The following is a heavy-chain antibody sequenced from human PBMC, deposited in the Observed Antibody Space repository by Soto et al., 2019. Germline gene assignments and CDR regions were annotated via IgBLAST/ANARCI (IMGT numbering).Heavy chain of an antibody. D-gene: IGHD3-10*01. V-gene: IGHV3-9*01. CDR1: GFTFDDYA. J-gene: IGHJ4*02. CDR3: AEVAPTVVTRGALDY. Sequence: EVQLVESGGGLVQPGRSLRLSCAASGFTFDDYAMHWVRQAPGKGLEWVSGISWDSGSIGFADSVKGRFTISRDNAKKSLFLQMNSLRTEDTAMYYGAEVAPTVVTRGALDYWGQGTLVTVSS. CDR2: ISWDSGSI.